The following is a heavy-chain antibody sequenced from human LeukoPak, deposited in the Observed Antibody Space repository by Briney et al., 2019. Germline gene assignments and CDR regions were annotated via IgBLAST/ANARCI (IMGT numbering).Heavy chain of an antibody. J-gene: IGHJ6*03. V-gene: IGHV4-4*07. CDR2: IHSGGTT. CDR3: ARDSPDGYTLGHRYYYMDV. D-gene: IGHD5-18*01. CDR1: GGSLSPYY. Sequence: SETLSLTCTVSGGSLSPYYWTWIRQSAGKGLEFIGRIHSGGTTNHNPSLASRITLSVDTSKNQVSLRLSSVAAADTAVYYCARDSPDGYTLGHRYYYMDVWGRGTTVTVS.